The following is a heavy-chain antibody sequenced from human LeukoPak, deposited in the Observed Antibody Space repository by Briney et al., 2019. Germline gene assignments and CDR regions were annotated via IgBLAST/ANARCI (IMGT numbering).Heavy chain of an antibody. D-gene: IGHD5-24*01. V-gene: IGHV3-30*03. CDR3: ARGDGYGDF. J-gene: IGHJ4*02. CDR1: GFTFATHA. CDR2: ISFDANDK. Sequence: TGGSLRLSCAASGFTFATHAMHRVRQAPGKGLEWVAVISFDANDKYSSDSVKGRFTISRDNSKNTLYLQMNSLRAEDTAVYYCARGDGYGDFWGQGTLVTVSS.